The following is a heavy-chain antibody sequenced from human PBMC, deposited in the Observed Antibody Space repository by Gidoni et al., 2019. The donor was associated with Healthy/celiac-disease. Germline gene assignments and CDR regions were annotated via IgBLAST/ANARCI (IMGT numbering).Heavy chain of an antibody. V-gene: IGHV1-3*01. J-gene: IGHJ4*02. CDR3: ARDRDGSIAAAGIFDY. Sequence: QVQLVQSGAEVKKPGASVKVSCKASGYTSTSYAMHWVRQAPGQRIEWMGWINAGNGNTKYSQKFQGRVTITRDTSASTAYMELSSLRSEDTAVYYCARDRDGSIAAAGIFDYWGQGTLVTVSS. CDR2: INAGNGNT. CDR1: GYTSTSYA. D-gene: IGHD6-13*01.